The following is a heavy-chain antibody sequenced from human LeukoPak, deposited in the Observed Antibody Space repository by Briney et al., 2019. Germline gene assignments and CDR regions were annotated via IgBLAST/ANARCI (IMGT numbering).Heavy chain of an antibody. CDR2: IYTSGST. D-gene: IGHD6-19*01. CDR1: GGSISSGSYY. CDR3: ARDLSGWNPASYYYYMDV. V-gene: IGHV4-61*02. J-gene: IGHJ6*03. Sequence: SQTLSLTCTISGGSISSGSYYWSWIRQPAGKGLEWIGRIYTSGSTNYNPSLKSRVTISVDTSKNQSSLTLRSVTAADTAVYYCARDLSGWNPASYYYYMDVWGKGTTVTVSS.